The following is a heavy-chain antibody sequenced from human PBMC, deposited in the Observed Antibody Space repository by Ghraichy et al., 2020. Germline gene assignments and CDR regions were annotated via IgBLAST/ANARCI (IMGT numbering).Heavy chain of an antibody. V-gene: IGHV3-30-3*01. Sequence: GSLRLSCAASGFTFSNYAMHWVRQAPGKGLEWVAVTSYDGSNQYYADSVKGRFTISRDNSNNTLCLQMNSLRAEDTGVYYCARDRITWNNYFYGMDVWGQGTTVTVSS. CDR2: TSYDGSNQ. CDR3: ARDRITWNNYFYGMDV. D-gene: IGHD1-1*01. J-gene: IGHJ6*02. CDR1: GFTFSNYA.